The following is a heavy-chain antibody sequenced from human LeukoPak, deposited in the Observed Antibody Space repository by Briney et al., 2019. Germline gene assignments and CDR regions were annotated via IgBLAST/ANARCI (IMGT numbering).Heavy chain of an antibody. CDR3: AKVDY. CDR1: GFTFNNYG. Sequence: GGSLRLSCAASGFTFNNYGMHWVRQAPGKGLEWVAVISYDGSDKYYADSVKGRFTISRDNSKNTLYPQLNNLRTEDTAVYFCAKVDYWGQGTLVTVSS. CDR2: ISYDGSDK. J-gene: IGHJ4*02. V-gene: IGHV3-30*18.